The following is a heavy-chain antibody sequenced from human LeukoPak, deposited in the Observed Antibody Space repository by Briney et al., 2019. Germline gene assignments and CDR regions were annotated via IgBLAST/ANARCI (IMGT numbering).Heavy chain of an antibody. Sequence: GGSLRLSCVASGFTFGKYWMSWVRQAPGKGLEWVANIKLDGSEKNYVDSVKGRFTIARDNTKNSLYLQMNSLRAGDTAVFYCARDQYDTWSRRGNFDSWGQGTLVIVSS. CDR2: IKLDGSEK. J-gene: IGHJ4*02. D-gene: IGHD3-3*01. CDR3: ARDQYDTWSRRGNFDS. CDR1: GFTFGKYW. V-gene: IGHV3-7*03.